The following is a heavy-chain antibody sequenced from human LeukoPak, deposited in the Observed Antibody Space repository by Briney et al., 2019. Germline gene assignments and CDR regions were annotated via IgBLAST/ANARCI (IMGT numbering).Heavy chain of an antibody. J-gene: IGHJ1*01. CDR3: ARGGAARLHFQN. CDR1: GGCVSSGSYY. V-gene: IGHV4-61*01. Sequence: SETLSLTCTVSGGCVSSGSYYWSWIRQPPGKGLEWIGYIYYSGSTNYNPSLQSRVTISVDTSKNQFSLNLNSVTAADTAVYYCARGGAARLHFQNWGQGTLVTVSS. CDR2: IYYSGST. D-gene: IGHD6-6*01.